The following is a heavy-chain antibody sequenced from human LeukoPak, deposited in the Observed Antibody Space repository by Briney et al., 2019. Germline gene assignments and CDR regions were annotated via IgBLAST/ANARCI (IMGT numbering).Heavy chain of an antibody. Sequence: GASVKVSCKASRYTFTSYGISWVRKDHEQGLEWLESITAYNGNTNYAQKLQGRVTMTTDTSTSTAYMTLRSLRSDDTAVYYCARDAPTTVTTFYYWGQGTLVTVSS. D-gene: IGHD4-17*01. V-gene: IGHV1-18*01. CDR1: RYTFTSYG. CDR3: ARDAPTTVTTFYY. CDR2: ITAYNGNT. J-gene: IGHJ4*02.